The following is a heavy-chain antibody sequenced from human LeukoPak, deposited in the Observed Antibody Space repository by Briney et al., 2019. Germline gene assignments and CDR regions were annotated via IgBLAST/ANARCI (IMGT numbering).Heavy chain of an antibody. CDR3: AKDESGYYYDSSGYPDY. J-gene: IGHJ4*02. CDR1: GFTFSSYA. D-gene: IGHD3-22*01. V-gene: IGHV3-23*01. Sequence: PGGSLRLSCAASGFTFSSYAMSWVRQAPGKGLEWVSAISGSGGSTYYADSVKGRFTISRDNSKNTLYLQMNSLRAEDTAVYYCAKDESGYYYDSSGYPDYWGQGTLVTVSS. CDR2: ISGSGGST.